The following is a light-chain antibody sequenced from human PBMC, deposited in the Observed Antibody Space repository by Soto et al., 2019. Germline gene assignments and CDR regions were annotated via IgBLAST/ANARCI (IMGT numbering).Light chain of an antibody. V-gene: IGLV2-18*01. Sequence: QSVLTQPPSVSGSPGQSDTISCTGTSTDFVSYNRVSWYQQPPGTAPKLMIYEVSKRPSGVPDRFSGSKSGNTASLTISGLQAADEADYYCSLYTSENAYVFGTGTEVTVL. J-gene: IGLJ1*01. CDR2: EVS. CDR3: SLYTSENAYV. CDR1: STDFVSYNR.